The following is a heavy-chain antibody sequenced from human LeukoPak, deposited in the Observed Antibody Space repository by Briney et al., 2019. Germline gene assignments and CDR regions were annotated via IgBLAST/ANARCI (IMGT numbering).Heavy chain of an antibody. CDR3: ARGSIAAAVISRSTPLDY. J-gene: IGHJ4*02. V-gene: IGHV4-4*02. CDR1: GGSISSSNW. CDR2: INHSGST. Sequence: PSGTLSLTCAVSGGSISSSNWWGWVRQPPGKGLEWIGQINHSGSTNYNPSLKSRVTISVDTSKNQFSLKLSSVTAADTAVYYCARGSIAAAVISRSTPLDYWGQGTLVTVSS. D-gene: IGHD6-13*01.